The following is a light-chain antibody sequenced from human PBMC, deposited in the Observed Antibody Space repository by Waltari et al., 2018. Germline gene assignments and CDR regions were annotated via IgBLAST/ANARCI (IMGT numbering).Light chain of an antibody. Sequence: DIVMTQSPDSLAVSLGERATINCKSSQSVLSSSDNKNYLGWYQRKPGQPPNLLIYWASTRESGVPDRFSGSGSGTDFTLTISSLQAEDVAVYYCQQYYNTPQTFGQGTKVEIK. V-gene: IGKV4-1*01. CDR1: QSVLSSSDNKNY. CDR2: WAS. CDR3: QQYYNTPQT. J-gene: IGKJ1*01.